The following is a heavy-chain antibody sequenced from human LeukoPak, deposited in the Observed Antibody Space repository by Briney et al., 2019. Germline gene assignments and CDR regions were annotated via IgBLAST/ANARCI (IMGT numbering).Heavy chain of an antibody. CDR3: AQGGKTPEEFDY. D-gene: IGHD3-16*01. CDR1: GFTFTSYA. CDR2: ISGSGGST. J-gene: IGHJ4*02. Sequence: GGSLRLSCAASGFTFTSYAMSWVRQAPGKGPEWVSFISGSGGSTYYADSVKGRLIISRDNSKNTLYLQMNSLRAEDTAVYYCAQGGKTPEEFDYWGQGTLVTVSS. V-gene: IGHV3-23*01.